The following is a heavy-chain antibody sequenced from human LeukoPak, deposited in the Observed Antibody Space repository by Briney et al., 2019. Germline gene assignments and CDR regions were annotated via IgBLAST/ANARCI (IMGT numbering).Heavy chain of an antibody. V-gene: IGHV3-33*01. Sequence: PGGSLRLSCAASGFTFSSYGMHWVRQAPGKGLEWVAVIWYDGSNKYYADSVKGRFTISRDNSKNTLYLQMNSLRAEDTAVYYCARGHYYYGSGSYFEGGDYWGQGTLVTVSS. J-gene: IGHJ4*02. CDR3: ARGHYYYGSGSYFEGGDY. CDR2: IWYDGSNK. CDR1: GFTFSSYG. D-gene: IGHD3-10*01.